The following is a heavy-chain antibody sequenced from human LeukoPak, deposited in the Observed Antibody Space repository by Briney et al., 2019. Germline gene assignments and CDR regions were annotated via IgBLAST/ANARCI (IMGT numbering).Heavy chain of an antibody. J-gene: IGHJ6*02. D-gene: IGHD5-24*01. CDR2: ISGYNGNT. Sequence: ASVKVSCKASGYTFTSYGISWVRQAPGQGLEWMGWISGYNGNTNYAQKLQGRVTMTTDTSTSTAYMELRSPRSDDTAVYYCARDLERWLQSRNYYYYGMDVWGQGTTVTVSS. CDR3: ARDLERWLQSRNYYYYGMDV. V-gene: IGHV1-18*01. CDR1: GYTFTSYG.